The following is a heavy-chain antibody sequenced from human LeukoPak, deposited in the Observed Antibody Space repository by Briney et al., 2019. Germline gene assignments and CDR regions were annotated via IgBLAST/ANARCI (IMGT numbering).Heavy chain of an antibody. CDR1: GFSFSNYA. CDR2: ISGSGSGT. J-gene: IGHJ4*02. CDR3: AKDRRGYEKPFHY. V-gene: IGHV3-23*01. D-gene: IGHD5-12*01. Sequence: GGSLRLSCAASGFSFSNYAMSGVRQAPGNGLGWVSAISGSGSGTYYADSVKGQFTISRDNSKNTLYLQMNSLRAEDTAVYYCAKDRRGYEKPFHYWGEGSLVSVSS.